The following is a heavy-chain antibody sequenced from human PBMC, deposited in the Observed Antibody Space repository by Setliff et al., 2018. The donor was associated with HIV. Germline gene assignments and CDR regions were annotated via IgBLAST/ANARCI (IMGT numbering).Heavy chain of an antibody. D-gene: IGHD3-22*01. V-gene: IGHV7-4-1*02. CDR3: ARDGYYYDSSGHLAYYFDY. J-gene: IGHJ4*02. CDR1: GYTFKSYA. Sequence: ASVKVSCKASGYTFKSYAMTWVRQAPGQGLEWMGWINTDTGSPTYARGFTGRFVFSLDTSVSTAYLQISSLKAEDIAVYYCARDGYYYDSSGHLAYYFDYWGQGTLVTVSS. CDR2: INTDTGSP.